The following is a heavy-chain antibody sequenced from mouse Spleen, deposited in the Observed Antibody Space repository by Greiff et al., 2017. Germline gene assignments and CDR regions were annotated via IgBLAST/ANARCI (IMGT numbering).Heavy chain of an antibody. CDR1: GFTFSDYG. CDR2: ISNLAYSI. CDR3: ARQNYGSSYAMDY. V-gene: IGHV5-15*01. J-gene: IGHJ4*01. Sequence: EVHLVESGGGLVKPGGSLKLSCAASGFTFSDYGMAWVRQAPGKGPEWVAFISNLAYSIYYADTVTGRFTISRENAKNTLYLEMSSLRSEDTAMYYCARQNYGSSYAMDYWGQGTSVTVSS. D-gene: IGHD1-1*01.